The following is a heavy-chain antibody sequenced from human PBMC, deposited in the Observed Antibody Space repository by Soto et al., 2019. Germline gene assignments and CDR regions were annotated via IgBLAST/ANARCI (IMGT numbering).Heavy chain of an antibody. V-gene: IGHV6-1*01. CDR1: GDSVSSNSAA. CDR2: TYYRSKWYN. D-gene: IGHD5-12*01. Sequence: SQTLSLTYAISGDSVSSNSAAWNWIRQSPSRGLEWLGRTYYRSKWYNDYAVSVKGRITINPDTSKNQFSLQLNSVTPEDTAVYYCAREDRWIYYYGMDAWGQGTTVTVSS. CDR3: AREDRWIYYYGMDA. J-gene: IGHJ6*02.